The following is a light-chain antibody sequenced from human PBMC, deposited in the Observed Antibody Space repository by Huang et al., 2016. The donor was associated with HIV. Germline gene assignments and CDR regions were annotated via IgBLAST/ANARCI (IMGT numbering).Light chain of an antibody. CDR1: QSVSSN. CDR3: QQYNNWAEP. CDR2: GAS. Sequence: EIVMTQSPATLSVSPGERATLSCRASQSVSSNLAWYQQKPGQAPRLLIYGASTRDPGIPARFRGSGSVTDVTLTISSLQSEDIAAYYRQQYNNWAEPVGPVTEEDIK. V-gene: IGKV3-15*01. J-gene: IGKJ3*01.